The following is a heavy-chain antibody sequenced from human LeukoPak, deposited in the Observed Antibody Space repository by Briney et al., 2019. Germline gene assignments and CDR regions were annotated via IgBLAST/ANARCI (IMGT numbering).Heavy chain of an antibody. CDR3: ARDTIFGVVRY. D-gene: IGHD3-3*01. J-gene: IGHJ4*02. Sequence: GGSLRLSCAASGFTFSSYAMSWVRQAPGKGLEWVSYISSSSSTIYYADSVKGRFTISRDNAKNSLYLQMNSLRAEDTAVYYCARDTIFGVVRYWGQGTLVTVSS. CDR2: ISSSSSTI. CDR1: GFTFSSYA. V-gene: IGHV3-48*01.